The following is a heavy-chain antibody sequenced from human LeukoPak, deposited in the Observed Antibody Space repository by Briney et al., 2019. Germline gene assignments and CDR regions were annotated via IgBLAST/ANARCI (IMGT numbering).Heavy chain of an antibody. CDR1: GGSISSYY. V-gene: IGHV4-59*01. D-gene: IGHD5-12*01. Sequence: PSETLSLTCTVSGGSISSYYWSWIRQPPGKGLEWIGYIYYSGSTNYNPSLKSRVTISVDTSKNQFSLKLSSVTAADTAVYYCARDSGYDQNGSYWYFDLWGRGTLVTVSS. CDR3: ARDSGYDQNGSYWYFDL. CDR2: IYYSGST. J-gene: IGHJ2*01.